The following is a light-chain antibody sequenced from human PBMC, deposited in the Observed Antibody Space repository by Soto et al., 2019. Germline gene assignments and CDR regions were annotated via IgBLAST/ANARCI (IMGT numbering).Light chain of an antibody. CDR1: QNVGNN. V-gene: IGKV3-15*01. CDR3: QQCGSSST. CDR2: GAS. Sequence: EIVMTHSPATLAVSPGERATLSPSASQNVGNNLVWYQQKPGQAPRLLIYGASTRATGIPARFSGSGSGTDFTLTISSLEPEDFAVYYCQQCGSSSTFGQGTRLEIK. J-gene: IGKJ5*01.